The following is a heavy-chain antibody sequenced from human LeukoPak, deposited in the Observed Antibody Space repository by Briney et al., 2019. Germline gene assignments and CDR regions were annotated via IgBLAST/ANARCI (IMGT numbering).Heavy chain of an antibody. CDR3: ARGQQLVDY. J-gene: IGHJ4*02. CDR2: IYFTGSS. Sequence: SETLSLTCTVSGGSISSYYWSWIRQPPGKGLEWIGYIYFTGSSNYNPSLKSQVTISVDTSKKQFSLNLSSVTAADTAVYYCARGQQLVDYWGQGTLVTVSS. CDR1: GGSISSYY. V-gene: IGHV4-59*01. D-gene: IGHD6-13*01.